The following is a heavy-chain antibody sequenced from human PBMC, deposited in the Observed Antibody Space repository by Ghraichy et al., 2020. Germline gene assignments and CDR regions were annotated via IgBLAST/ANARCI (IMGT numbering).Heavy chain of an antibody. CDR1: GFTFSAYS. CDR2: ISSSSSYI. Sequence: GGSLRLSCAASGFTFSAYSMNWVRQTPGKGLEWVSSISSSSSYIYYADSVKGRFTISRDNAKNSLYLQMNSLRAEDTAFYYCARDKAGDQYGMDVWGQGTTVTVSS. D-gene: IGHD2-2*01. V-gene: IGHV3-21*01. CDR3: ARDKAGDQYGMDV. J-gene: IGHJ6*02.